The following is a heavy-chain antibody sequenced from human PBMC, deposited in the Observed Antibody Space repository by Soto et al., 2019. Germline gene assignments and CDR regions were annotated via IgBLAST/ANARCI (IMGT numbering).Heavy chain of an antibody. CDR2: ISSSSSYI. V-gene: IGHV3-21*01. Sequence: PGGSLRLSCAASGFTFSRYSMNWVRQAPGKGLEWVSSISSSSSYIYYADSVKGRFTISRDNAKNSLYLQMNSLRAEDTAVYYCARLEVTTVNPYYYYGMDVWGQGTTVTVSS. CDR1: GFTFSRYS. J-gene: IGHJ6*02. D-gene: IGHD4-17*01. CDR3: ARLEVTTVNPYYYYGMDV.